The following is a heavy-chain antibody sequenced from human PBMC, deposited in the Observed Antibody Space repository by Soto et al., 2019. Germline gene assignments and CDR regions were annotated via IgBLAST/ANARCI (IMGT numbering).Heavy chain of an antibody. V-gene: IGHV1-2*04. CDR1: GDTFTSYY. CDR2: INPNSGDT. J-gene: IGHJ4*02. CDR3: ATSRISIAVAGETEYYFDY. D-gene: IGHD6-19*01. Sequence: QVQLVQSGAEVKQPGASAKVSCKAPGDTFTSYYMHWVRQAPGQGLEWMGWINPNSGDTNYTQKFQGWVTMTRDTSISTAYMELSRLRSDDTAVYYCATSRISIAVAGETEYYFDYWGQGTLVTVSS.